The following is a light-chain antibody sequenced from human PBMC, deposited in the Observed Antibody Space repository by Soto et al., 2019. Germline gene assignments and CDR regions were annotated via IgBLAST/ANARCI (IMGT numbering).Light chain of an antibody. V-gene: IGLV2-14*01. J-gene: IGLJ2*01. CDR3: SSYTSSSTLGHVV. CDR1: SSDVSGYNY. CDR2: DVS. Sequence: QSVLTQPASVSGSPGQSITISCTGTSSDVSGYNYVSWYQQHPGKAPKLMIYDVSNRPSGVSNRFSGSKSGNTASLTISGLQAEDEADYYCSSYTSSSTLGHVVFGGGTMLTVL.